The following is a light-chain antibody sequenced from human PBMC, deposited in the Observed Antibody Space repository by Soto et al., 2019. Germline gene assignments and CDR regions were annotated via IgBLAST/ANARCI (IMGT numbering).Light chain of an antibody. Sequence: QAVVTQEPSLTVSPGGTVTLTCGSSTGDVTSGHYPYWFQQKPGQAPRTLIYDTSNKHSWTPARFSGSLLGGNAALSLSGAQPEDEAEYYCLRSDGGARPVFGGGTQRTVL. V-gene: IGLV7-46*01. CDR2: DTS. J-gene: IGLJ7*01. CDR3: LRSDGGARPV. CDR1: TGDVTSGHY.